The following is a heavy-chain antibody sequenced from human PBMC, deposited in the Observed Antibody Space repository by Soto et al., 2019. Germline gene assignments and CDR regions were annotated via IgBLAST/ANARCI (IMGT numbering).Heavy chain of an antibody. Sequence: QVQLVQSGAEVKKPGASVKVSCKASGYTFTSYGISWVRQAPGQGLEWMGWISAYNGNTNYAQKLQGRGTMTTDTSASTGYMELRSVRSDDTAVYYCARADTEDTILLDPWGQGTLVTVSS. D-gene: IGHD5-18*01. CDR2: ISAYNGNT. CDR1: GYTFTSYG. V-gene: IGHV1-18*01. J-gene: IGHJ5*02. CDR3: ARADTEDTILLDP.